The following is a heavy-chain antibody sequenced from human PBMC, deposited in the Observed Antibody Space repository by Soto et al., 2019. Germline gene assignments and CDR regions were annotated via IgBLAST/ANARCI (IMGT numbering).Heavy chain of an antibody. CDR1: GGTFSSYT. CDR3: AREYGYDSGSYVDY. V-gene: IGHV1-69*08. Sequence: QVQLVQSGAEVKKPGSSVKVSCKASGGTFSSYTISWVRQAPGQGLEWMGRIIRILGIANYAQKFQGRVTITADKSTSTAYMELSSLRSEDTAVYYCAREYGYDSGSYVDYWGQGTLVTVSS. CDR2: IIRILGIA. D-gene: IGHD3-10*01. J-gene: IGHJ4*02.